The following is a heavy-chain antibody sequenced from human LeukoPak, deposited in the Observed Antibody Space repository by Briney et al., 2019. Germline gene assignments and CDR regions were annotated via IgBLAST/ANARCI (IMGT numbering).Heavy chain of an antibody. Sequence: GGSLRLSCAASEFNFIDYWMTWVRQAPGKGLEWVANIKQDGSVEYNVGSVQGRFTVSRDNAKNSLYLQMNNLRAEDTAVYYCARDPYNTLTGYGAFDIWGQGTVVTVSS. J-gene: IGHJ3*02. CDR1: EFNFIDYW. CDR3: ARDPYNTLTGYGAFDI. D-gene: IGHD3-9*01. CDR2: IKQDGSVE. V-gene: IGHV3-7*01.